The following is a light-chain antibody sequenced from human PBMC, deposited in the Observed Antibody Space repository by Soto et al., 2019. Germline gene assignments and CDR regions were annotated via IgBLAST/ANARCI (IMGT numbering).Light chain of an antibody. Sequence: EIVLTQSPGTLSLSPEERATLSCSASQSVSSSYLAWYQQKPGQAPRPLIYGASSRATGIPDRFSGSGSGTDFTLTISRLEPEDFAVYYCQQYGSSPFSFGQGTKLEIK. J-gene: IGKJ2*01. V-gene: IGKV3-20*01. CDR1: QSVSSSY. CDR2: GAS. CDR3: QQYGSSPFS.